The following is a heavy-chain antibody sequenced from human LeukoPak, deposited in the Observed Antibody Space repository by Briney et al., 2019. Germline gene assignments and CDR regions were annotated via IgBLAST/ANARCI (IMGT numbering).Heavy chain of an antibody. Sequence: PGASLRLSCAASGFTSSSYAMSWVRQAPGKGLEWVSTISATGGGTVYADSVKGRFTISRDNSENMLLLQMNSLRADDTAVYYCVKDWATLPSRLSPFDSWGQGILVTVSS. J-gene: IGHJ4*02. V-gene: IGHV3-23*01. CDR1: GFTSSSYA. D-gene: IGHD6-6*01. CDR2: ISATGGGT. CDR3: VKDWATLPSRLSPFDS.